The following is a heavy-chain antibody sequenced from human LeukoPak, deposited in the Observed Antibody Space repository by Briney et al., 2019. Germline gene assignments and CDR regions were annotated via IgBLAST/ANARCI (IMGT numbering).Heavy chain of an antibody. CDR1: GFTFSSYA. CDR2: ISGSVAST. V-gene: IGHV3-23*01. Sequence: KAGRSLRLACAAAGFTFSSYAMGWVRQAPGKGLEWVSSISGSVASTYYADSGKGRFTISTDNSKNTLYLHMNSLRAEDAAVYYCAKVSYGSGSYYTPFEFDYWGQGTLVTVS. CDR3: AKVSYGSGSYYTPFEFDY. J-gene: IGHJ4*02. D-gene: IGHD3-10*01.